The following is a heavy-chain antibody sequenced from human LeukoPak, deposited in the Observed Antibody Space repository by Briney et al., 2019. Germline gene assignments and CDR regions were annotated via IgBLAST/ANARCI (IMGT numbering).Heavy chain of an antibody. Sequence: SETLSLTCTVSGGSISYYYWSWIRQSPGKGLEWIGYIYYSGTTNYNPSLKSRVTISVDTSKNQFSLPLRSVTAADTAVYYCAREDPQTTVPEGMDVWGQGTTVTVSS. CDR1: GGSISYYY. J-gene: IGHJ6*02. CDR2: IYYSGTT. CDR3: AREDPQTTVPEGMDV. V-gene: IGHV4-59*01. D-gene: IGHD4-17*01.